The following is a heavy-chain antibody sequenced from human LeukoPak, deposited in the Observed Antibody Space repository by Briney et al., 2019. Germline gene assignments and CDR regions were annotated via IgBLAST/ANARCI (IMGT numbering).Heavy chain of an antibody. CDR3: AKYRGWCFDY. Sequence: PGGSLRLSCAASGFTFSSYAMSWVRQAPGKGLEWVSAISASGGSTYYADSVKGRFAISRDNSKNTLFLQMNSLRSEDAAVYYCAKYRGWCFDYWGQGTLVTVSS. V-gene: IGHV3-23*01. CDR1: GFTFSSYA. D-gene: IGHD3-10*01. J-gene: IGHJ4*02. CDR2: ISASGGST.